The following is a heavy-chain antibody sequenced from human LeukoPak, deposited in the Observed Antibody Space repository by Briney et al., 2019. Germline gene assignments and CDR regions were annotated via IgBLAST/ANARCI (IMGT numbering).Heavy chain of an antibody. CDR1: GGSISSGGYS. Sequence: PSQTLSLTCAVSGGSISSGGYSWSWIRQPPGKGLEWIGYIYHSGSTNYNPSLKSRVTISVDTSKNQFSLKLSSVTAADTAVYYCARADSYGMDVWGQGTTVTVSS. D-gene: IGHD3/OR15-3a*01. CDR2: IYHSGST. V-gene: IGHV4-30-2*01. CDR3: ARADSYGMDV. J-gene: IGHJ6*02.